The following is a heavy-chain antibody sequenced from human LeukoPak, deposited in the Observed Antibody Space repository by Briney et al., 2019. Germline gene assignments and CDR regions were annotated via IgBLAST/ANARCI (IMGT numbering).Heavy chain of an antibody. J-gene: IGHJ4*02. V-gene: IGHV3-21*04. D-gene: IGHD6-13*01. CDR2: ISSSSSYI. CDR3: AKVRQLVPNGY. CDR1: GFTFSSYS. Sequence: GGPLRLSCAASGFTFSSYSMNWVRQAPGKGLEWVSSISSSSSYIYYADSVKGRFTISRDNSKNTLYLQMNSLRAEDTAVYYCAKVRQLVPNGYWGQGTLVTVSS.